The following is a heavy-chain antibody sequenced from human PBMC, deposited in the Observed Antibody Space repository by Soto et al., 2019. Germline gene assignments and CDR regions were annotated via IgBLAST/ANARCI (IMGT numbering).Heavy chain of an antibody. D-gene: IGHD3-22*01. CDR1: GGSVSSGTYY. CDR3: ASYSGSSGYLAYFDY. J-gene: IGHJ4*02. V-gene: IGHV4-61*01. CDR2: IYYSGST. Sequence: PSETLSLTCTVSGGSVSSGTYYWNWIRQPPGKGLEWIGYIYYSGSTHYNPSLKSRVTISLDTSKNQFSLELDSVTAADTAVYFCASYSGSSGYLAYFDYWGQGTLVTVSS.